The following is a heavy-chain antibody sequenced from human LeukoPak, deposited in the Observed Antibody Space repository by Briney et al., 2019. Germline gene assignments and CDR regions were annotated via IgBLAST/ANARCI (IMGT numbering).Heavy chain of an antibody. Sequence: GASVKVSCKASGYTFTSHGLSWARQAPGQGLEWMGWISIYSGNTNYAQKFQDRISMTTDISTSTAYMELRSLKSDDTAVYYCARDPGGTWGFDYWGQGALVTVSS. J-gene: IGHJ4*02. V-gene: IGHV1-18*01. CDR3: ARDPGGTWGFDY. CDR2: ISIYSGNT. CDR1: GYTFTSHG. D-gene: IGHD7-27*01.